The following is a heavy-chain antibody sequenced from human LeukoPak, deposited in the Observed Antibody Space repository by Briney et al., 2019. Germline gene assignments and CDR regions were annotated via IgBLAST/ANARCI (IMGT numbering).Heavy chain of an antibody. CDR2: ISSNGGST. CDR1: GFRFNNYA. V-gene: IGHV3-64*01. Sequence: GGSLRLSCAASGFRFNNYAMYWVRQAPGKGLEYVSAISSNGGSTYYASSVKGRFTISRDNSKNTLYLQMGSLRAEDMAVYYCARDLRSSGWLRRPYYFDYWGQGTLVTVSS. CDR3: ARDLRSSGWLRRPYYFDY. J-gene: IGHJ4*02. D-gene: IGHD5-12*01.